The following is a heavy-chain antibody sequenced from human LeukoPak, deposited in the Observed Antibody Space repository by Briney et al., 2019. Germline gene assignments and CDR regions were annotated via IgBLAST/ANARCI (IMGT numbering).Heavy chain of an antibody. Sequence: GESLKICCKGSGNCFTSYWIGWVRQLAGRGLEWMGIISLGATDTRYSQSLQGQVTISAAKAISTAYLQWSSLKATDTAIYYCATLRDSSGPYDGMDVWGQGTTVTVSS. D-gene: IGHD3-22*01. CDR1: GNCFTSYW. V-gene: IGHV5-51*01. CDR2: ISLGATDT. CDR3: ATLRDSSGPYDGMDV. J-gene: IGHJ6*02.